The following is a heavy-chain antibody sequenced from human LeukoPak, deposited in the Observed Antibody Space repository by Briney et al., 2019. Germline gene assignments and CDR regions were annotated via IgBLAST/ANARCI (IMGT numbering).Heavy chain of an antibody. CDR2: IYHSGST. CDR3: ARQTGRY. V-gene: IGHV4-39*07. Sequence: SETLSLTCTVSGASITSSGYYWGWIRQPPGKGLEWIGTIYHSGSTYYNPSLKSRVTISVDTSKNQFSLKLSSVTAADTAVYYCARQTGRYWGQGTLVTVSS. CDR1: GASITSSGYY. J-gene: IGHJ4*02. D-gene: IGHD1-1*01.